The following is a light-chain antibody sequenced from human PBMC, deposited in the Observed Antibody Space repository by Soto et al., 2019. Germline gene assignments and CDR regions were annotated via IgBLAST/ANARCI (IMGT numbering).Light chain of an antibody. J-gene: IGKJ2*01. CDR3: QQYNIWPRT. CDR2: GAS. V-gene: IGKV3-15*01. Sequence: EIVMTQSPATLSVSPGERATLSCRASQSIGSKLAWYQQKPGQAPRLLIFGASTRATGIPARFSSSGSGTDFTLTISSLQSEDFAVYYCQQYNIWPRTFGQGTKLEIK. CDR1: QSIGSK.